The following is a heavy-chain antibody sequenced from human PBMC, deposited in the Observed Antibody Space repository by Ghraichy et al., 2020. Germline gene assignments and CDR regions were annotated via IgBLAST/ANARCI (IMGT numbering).Heavy chain of an antibody. D-gene: IGHD6-19*01. J-gene: IGHJ6*02. CDR2: ISSGGTTM. CDR3: VRDSSGLGDLLDV. V-gene: IGHV3-48*03. Sequence: GSLNISCAASEFSLSDYEMSWVRQAPGKGLEWISYISSGGTTMFYADSVKGRFTISRDNAKNSLYLQMNSLRADDTAVYYCVRDSSGLGDLLDVWGQGTTVTVSS. CDR1: EFSLSDYE.